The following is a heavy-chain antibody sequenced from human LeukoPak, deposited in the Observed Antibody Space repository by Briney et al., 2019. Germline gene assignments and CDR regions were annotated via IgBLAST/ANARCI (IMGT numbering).Heavy chain of an antibody. CDR2: ISSSGSTI. J-gene: IGHJ4*02. D-gene: IGHD3-10*01. CDR1: GFTFSSYE. V-gene: IGHV3-48*03. Sequence: GGSLRLSCAASGFTFSSYEMNWVRQAPGKGLEWASYISSSGSTIYYADSVKGRFTISRDNAKNSLYLQMNSLRAEDTAVYYCASQTLLRFGESGPQYDYWGQGTLVTVSS. CDR3: ASQTLLRFGESGPQYDY.